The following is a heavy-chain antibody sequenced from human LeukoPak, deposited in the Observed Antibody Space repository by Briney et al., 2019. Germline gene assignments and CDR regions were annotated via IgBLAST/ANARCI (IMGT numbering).Heavy chain of an antibody. Sequence: GGSLTLFCAASGFTLGDYGMIWVRHATGKALEWVSNINWNGGNTAYADSVKRRFPISRHTAKDSLYLQLNSLRAEDRALYYCARDRGWLQYIDYWGQGTLVTVSS. CDR1: GFTLGDYG. D-gene: IGHD5-24*01. CDR3: ARDRGWLQYIDY. J-gene: IGHJ4*02. V-gene: IGHV3-20*04. CDR2: INWNGGNT.